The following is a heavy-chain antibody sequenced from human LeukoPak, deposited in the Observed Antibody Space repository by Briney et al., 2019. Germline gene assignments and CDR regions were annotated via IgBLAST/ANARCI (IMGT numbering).Heavy chain of an antibody. CDR3: AKGQTIAARLNLFDY. CDR1: GFTFDDYA. Sequence: GGSLRLSCAASGFTFDDYAMPWVRQAPGKGLEWVSGISWNSGSIGYADSVKGRFTISRDNAKNSLYLQMNSLRAEDTALYYCAKGQTIAARLNLFDYWGQGTLVTVSS. J-gene: IGHJ4*02. CDR2: ISWNSGSI. D-gene: IGHD6-6*01. V-gene: IGHV3-9*01.